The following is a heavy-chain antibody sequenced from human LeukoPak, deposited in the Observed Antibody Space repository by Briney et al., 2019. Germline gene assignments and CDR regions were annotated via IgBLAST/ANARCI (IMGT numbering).Heavy chain of an antibody. CDR1: GFTVSSNY. J-gene: IGHJ4*02. D-gene: IGHD6-19*01. V-gene: IGHV3-23*01. CDR2: ISGSGGST. CDR3: AKDRHSSGWPPYFDY. Sequence: PGGSLRLSCAVSGFTVSSNYMSWVRQAPGKGLEWVSGISGSGGSTYYADSVKGRFTISRDNSKNTLYLQMNSLRGEDTALYYCAKDRHSSGWPPYFDYWGQGTLVTISS.